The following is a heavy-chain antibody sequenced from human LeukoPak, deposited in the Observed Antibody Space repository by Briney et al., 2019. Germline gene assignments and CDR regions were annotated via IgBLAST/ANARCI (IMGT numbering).Heavy chain of an antibody. J-gene: IGHJ4*02. V-gene: IGHV4-39*01. CDR1: GGSISSSSYY. CDR3: ARHPTTTVVPD. Sequence: PSETLSLTCTVPGGSISSSSYYWGWIRQPPGKGLEWIGSIYYSGSTYYNPSLKSRVTISVDTSKNQFSLKLSSVTAADTAVYYCARHPTTTVVPDWGQGTLVTVSS. D-gene: IGHD4-23*01. CDR2: IYYSGST.